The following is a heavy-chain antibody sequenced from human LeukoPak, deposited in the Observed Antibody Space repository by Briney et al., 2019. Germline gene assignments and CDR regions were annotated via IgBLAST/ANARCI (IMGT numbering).Heavy chain of an antibody. CDR3: AKAVGSSGYFSRDAFDI. J-gene: IGHJ3*02. D-gene: IGHD3-22*01. CDR1: GYNFTNYW. V-gene: IGHV3-23*01. CDR2: ISGGGSGT. Sequence: GESLKISCKGSGYNFTNYWIGWVRQVPGKGLEWVAVISGGGSGTYYADSVRGRFTISRDNSKNTVYLQMNSLRAEDTAIYYCAKAVGSSGYFSRDAFDIWGQGTMVTVSS.